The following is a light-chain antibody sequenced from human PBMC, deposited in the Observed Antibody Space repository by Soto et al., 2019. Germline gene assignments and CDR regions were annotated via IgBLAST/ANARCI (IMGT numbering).Light chain of an antibody. V-gene: IGKV3-20*01. Sequence: ESVLTQSPGTLSLSPGERATLSCRASQTISSNFLAWYQQKPGQAPRLLIHGASARASGIPDRFSGSGSGTEFTLTISILEPEEFAVYYCQQYGSSPPRYTFVQGTKLEIK. CDR2: GAS. CDR1: QTISSNF. J-gene: IGKJ2*01. CDR3: QQYGSSPPRYT.